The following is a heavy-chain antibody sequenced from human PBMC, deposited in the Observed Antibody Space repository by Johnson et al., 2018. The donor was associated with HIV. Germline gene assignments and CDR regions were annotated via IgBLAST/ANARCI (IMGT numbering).Heavy chain of an antibody. D-gene: IGHD6-13*01. CDR1: GFAFSNYA. Sequence: VQLVESGGGVVQPGGSLRLSCAASGFAFSNYAMHWVRQAPGKGLEWVSVIYSGGHTYYADSVKGRFTISRDNSKNSLFLQMNRLRVEDTAVYYCARSGGYPNAFDIWGQGTTVTVSS. CDR2: IYSGGHT. CDR3: ARSGGYPNAFDI. J-gene: IGHJ3*02. V-gene: IGHV3-66*01.